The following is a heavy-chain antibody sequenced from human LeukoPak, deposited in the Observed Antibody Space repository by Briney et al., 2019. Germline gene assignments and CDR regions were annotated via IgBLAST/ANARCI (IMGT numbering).Heavy chain of an antibody. J-gene: IGHJ4*02. CDR3: AKGGGSTFDN. D-gene: IGHD3-10*01. CDR2: ISDTGGAT. V-gene: IGHV3-23*01. Sequence: GSLRLSCAASGFTFSTYAMSWVRQAPGKGLEWVSSISDTGGATYYAESVKGRFTISRDNARNTFYLQLTSPRDEDTALYYCAKGGGSTFDNWGQGILVTVSS. CDR1: GFTFSTYA.